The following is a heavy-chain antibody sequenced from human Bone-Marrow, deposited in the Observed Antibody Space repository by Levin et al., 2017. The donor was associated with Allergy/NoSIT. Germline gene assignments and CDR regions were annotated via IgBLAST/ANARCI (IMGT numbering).Heavy chain of an antibody. Sequence: ASVKVSCKASGYTFTSYDINWVRQATGQGLEWMGWMNPNSGNTGYAQKFQGRVTMTRNTSISTAYMELSSLRSEDTAVYYCARGLAPERIAVAGGWFDPWGQGTLVTVSS. V-gene: IGHV1-8*01. CDR1: GYTFTSYD. CDR2: MNPNSGNT. J-gene: IGHJ5*02. CDR3: ARGLAPERIAVAGGWFDP. D-gene: IGHD6-19*01.